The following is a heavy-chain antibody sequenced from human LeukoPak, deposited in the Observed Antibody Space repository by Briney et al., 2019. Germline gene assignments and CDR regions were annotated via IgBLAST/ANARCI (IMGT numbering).Heavy chain of an antibody. J-gene: IGHJ4*02. V-gene: IGHV3-74*01. CDR3: ARGVGATTLPGGVLLDY. CDR1: GFTFSSYW. D-gene: IGHD1-26*01. CDR2: INSDGSST. Sequence: GGSLRLSCAASGFTFSSYWMHWVRQAPGKGLVWVSRINSDGSSTSYADSVKGRFTISRDNAKNTLYLQMNSLRADDTAVYYCARGVGATTLPGGVLLDYWGQGTLVTVSS.